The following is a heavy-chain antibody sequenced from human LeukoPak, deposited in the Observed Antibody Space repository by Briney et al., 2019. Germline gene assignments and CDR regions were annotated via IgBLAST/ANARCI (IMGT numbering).Heavy chain of an antibody. CDR3: ARGREYYDSSGYWRYFQH. J-gene: IGHJ1*01. CDR1: GGTFSSYA. Sequence: SVKVSCKASGGTFSSYAISWVRQAPGQGLEWMGGIIPIFGTANYAQKFQGRVTITADESTSTAYMELSSLRSEDTAVYYCARGREYYDSSGYWRYFQHWGQGTLVTVSS. V-gene: IGHV1-69*13. D-gene: IGHD3-22*01. CDR2: IIPIFGTA.